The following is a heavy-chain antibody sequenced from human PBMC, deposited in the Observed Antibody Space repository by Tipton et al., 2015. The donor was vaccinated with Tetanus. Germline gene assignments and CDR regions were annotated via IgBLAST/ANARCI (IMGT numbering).Heavy chain of an antibody. J-gene: IGHJ4*02. Sequence: SLRLSCAASGFNFHDYAMRWVRQGPGKGLEWVSGVSWNSDNIAYAESVKGRFTISRDSAKNSLHLQMNSLRAEDTALYYCAKDISSGAYNFGSFDHWGQGTLVTVS. CDR2: VSWNSDNI. D-gene: IGHD3-3*01. V-gene: IGHV3-9*01. CDR1: GFNFHDYA. CDR3: AKDISSGAYNFGSFDH.